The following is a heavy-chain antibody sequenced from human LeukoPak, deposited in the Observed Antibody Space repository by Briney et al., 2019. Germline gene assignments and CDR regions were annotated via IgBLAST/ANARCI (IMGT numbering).Heavy chain of an antibody. CDR2: ISRSTSTI. D-gene: IGHD6-19*01. CDR3: ARDSSGWASNWFDP. J-gene: IGHJ5*02. V-gene: IGHV3-48*01. CDR1: GFTFSSYS. Sequence: GGSLRLSCAASGFTFSSYSMNWVRQAPGKGLEWVSYISRSTSTIYYADSVKDRFTISRDNAKNSLFLQMNSLRAEDTAVYYCARDSSGWASNWFDPWGQGTLVTVSS.